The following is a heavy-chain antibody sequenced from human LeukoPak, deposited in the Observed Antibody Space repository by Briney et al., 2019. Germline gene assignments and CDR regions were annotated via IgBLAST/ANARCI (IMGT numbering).Heavy chain of an antibody. CDR3: ARVIADYDFWSGPAPYYYMDV. Sequence: SVKVSCKASGGTFSSYAISWVRQAPGQGLEWMGGIIPIFGTANYAQKFQGRVTITTDESTSTAYMELSSLRSEDTAVYYCARVIADYDFWSGPAPYYYMDVWGKGTTVTVSS. CDR2: IIPIFGTA. V-gene: IGHV1-69*05. D-gene: IGHD3-3*01. J-gene: IGHJ6*03. CDR1: GGTFSSYA.